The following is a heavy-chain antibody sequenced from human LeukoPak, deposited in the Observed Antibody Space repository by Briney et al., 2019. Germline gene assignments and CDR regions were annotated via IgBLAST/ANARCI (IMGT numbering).Heavy chain of an antibody. CDR1: GFTFSSCA. CDR2: ISGSGGSI. Sequence: GGSLRLSCAASGFTFSSCAMSWVRQAPGKGLAWVSAISGSGGSIYYADSVKGRFTISRDDSKNTLYLQMNSLRAEDTAVYYCASGRGATITDYYYYYGMDVWGKGTTVTVSS. J-gene: IGHJ6*04. V-gene: IGHV3-23*01. D-gene: IGHD5-12*01. CDR3: ASGRGATITDYYYYYGMDV.